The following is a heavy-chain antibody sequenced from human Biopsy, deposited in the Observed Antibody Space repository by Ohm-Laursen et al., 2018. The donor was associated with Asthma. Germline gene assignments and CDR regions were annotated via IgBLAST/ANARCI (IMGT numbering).Heavy chain of an antibody. CDR1: GFTFSTYG. Sequence: SLRLSCAASGFTFSTYGMHWVRQAPGKGLEWVAVISYDGFNKDYGDSVKGRFTISRDNSKNTLHLQMNSLRTEDTAVYYCAKRRGYSGHDNDYWGQGTLVSVSS. CDR3: AKRRGYSGHDNDY. V-gene: IGHV3-30*18. J-gene: IGHJ4*02. D-gene: IGHD5-12*01. CDR2: ISYDGFNK.